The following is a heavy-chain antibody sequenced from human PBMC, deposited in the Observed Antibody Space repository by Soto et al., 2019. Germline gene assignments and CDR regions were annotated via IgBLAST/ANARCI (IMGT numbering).Heavy chain of an antibody. CDR1: GFTVSSNY. D-gene: IGHD6-13*01. CDR2: IYSGGST. CDR3: ARTGSIAAAGKPLDY. V-gene: IGHV3-53*04. J-gene: IGHJ4*02. Sequence: PGGSLRLSCAASGFTVSSNYMSWVRQAPGKGLEWVSVIYSGGSTYYADSVKGRFTISRHNSKNTLYLQMNSLRAEDTAVYYCARTGSIAAAGKPLDYWGQGTLVTVSS.